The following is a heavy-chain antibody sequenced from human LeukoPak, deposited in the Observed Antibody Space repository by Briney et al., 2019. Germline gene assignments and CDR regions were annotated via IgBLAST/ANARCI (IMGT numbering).Heavy chain of an antibody. Sequence: APVKVSCKASGYTFTSYGISWVRQAPGQGLEWMGWISAYNGNTNYAQKLQGRVTMTTDTSTSTAYMELRSLRSDDTAVYYCARGPLGKRAAAGTLTDYWGQGTLVTVSS. D-gene: IGHD6-13*01. J-gene: IGHJ4*02. CDR2: ISAYNGNT. V-gene: IGHV1-18*01. CDR1: GYTFTSYG. CDR3: ARGPLGKRAAAGTLTDY.